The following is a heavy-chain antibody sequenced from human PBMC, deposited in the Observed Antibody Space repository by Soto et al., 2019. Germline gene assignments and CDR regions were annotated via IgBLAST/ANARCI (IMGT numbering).Heavy chain of an antibody. CDR1: GFTFDDYA. Sequence: EVQLVESGGGLVQPGRSLRLSCAASGFTFDDYAMHWVRQAPVKGLEWGSGISWNSVSIGYADSVKGRFTISRDNAKNSLYLQMNSLRAEDTALYYCAKAASIFGVRGDSYFDYWGQGTLVTVSS. D-gene: IGHD3-3*01. J-gene: IGHJ4*02. V-gene: IGHV3-9*01. CDR3: AKAASIFGVRGDSYFDY. CDR2: ISWNSVSI.